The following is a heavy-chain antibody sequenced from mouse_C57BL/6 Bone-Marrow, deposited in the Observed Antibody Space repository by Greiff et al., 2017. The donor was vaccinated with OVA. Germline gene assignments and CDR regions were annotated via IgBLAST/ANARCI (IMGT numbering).Heavy chain of an antibody. CDR1: GFSFTSYG. J-gene: IGHJ4*01. Sequence: VKLMESGPGLVAPSPRLSISCTVSGFSFTSYGVSWVRQPPGKGLEWLGVIWGDGSTNYHSALISRLSISKDNSKSQVVLKLNSLQTDDTATDYCAKPSMDYWGQGTSVTVSS. CDR2: IWGDGST. V-gene: IGHV2-3*01. CDR3: AKPSMDY.